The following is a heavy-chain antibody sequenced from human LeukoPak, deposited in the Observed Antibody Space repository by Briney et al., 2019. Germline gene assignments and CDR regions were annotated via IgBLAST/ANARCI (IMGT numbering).Heavy chain of an antibody. CDR3: SRHWYCGGDCYAEF. D-gene: IGHD2-21*02. V-gene: IGHV4-4*07. Sequence: SETLSLTCTVSGDSISSFYWSWIRQPAGQGLEWIGHIYTSGTTNYNPSLKSRVTMSVDTSKNQFSLKLTSVTAADTAVYYCSRHWYCGGDCYAEFWGQGTLVTVSS. J-gene: IGHJ4*02. CDR1: GDSISSFY. CDR2: IYTSGTT.